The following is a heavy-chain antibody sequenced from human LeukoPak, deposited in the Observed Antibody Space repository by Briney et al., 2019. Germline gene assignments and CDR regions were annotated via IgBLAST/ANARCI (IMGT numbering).Heavy chain of an antibody. CDR2: INPNSCGT. CDR1: GYTFTGYY. CDR3: ASWDFYGSGMAGFDY. D-gene: IGHD3-10*01. Sequence: ASVKVSCKASGYTFTGYYMHWVRQAPGQGLEWMGWINPNSCGTNYAQKFQGRVTMTRDTSISTAYMELSRLRSDDTAVYYCASWDFYGSGMAGFDYWGQGTLVTVSS. J-gene: IGHJ4*02. V-gene: IGHV1-2*02.